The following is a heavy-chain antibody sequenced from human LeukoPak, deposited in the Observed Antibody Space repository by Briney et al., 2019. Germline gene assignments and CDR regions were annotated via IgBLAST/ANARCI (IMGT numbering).Heavy chain of an antibody. V-gene: IGHV3-48*03. CDR1: GFTFSSYE. Sequence: GGSLRLSYAASGFTFSSYEMNWVRQAPGKGLEWVSYISSSASTIYYADSVKGRFTISRDNAKNSLYLQMNSLRAEDTAVYYCARDKFHYYGMDVWGQGTTVTVSS. CDR2: ISSSASTI. J-gene: IGHJ6*02. CDR3: ARDKFHYYGMDV.